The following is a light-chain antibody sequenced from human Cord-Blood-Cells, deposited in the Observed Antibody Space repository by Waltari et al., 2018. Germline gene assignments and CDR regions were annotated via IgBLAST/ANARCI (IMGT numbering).Light chain of an antibody. CDR3: QKYWSSPRT. CDR1: QSVSSSY. Sequence: PGERATLSCRASQSVSSSYLAWYQQKPGQAPRLLIYGASSRATGIADRFSGSGSGTDFTLTISRLEPEDLAVYYCQKYWSSPRTFGQGTKVEIK. CDR2: GAS. J-gene: IGKJ1*01. V-gene: IGKV3-20*01.